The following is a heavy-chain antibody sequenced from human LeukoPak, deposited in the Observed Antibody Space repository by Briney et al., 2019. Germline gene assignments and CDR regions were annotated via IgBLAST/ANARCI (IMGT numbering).Heavy chain of an antibody. J-gene: IGHJ5*02. D-gene: IGHD3-10*01. CDR3: AKELGSAPWFDP. Sequence: TGGSLRLSCAASGFTFSSYGMHWVRQAPGKGLEWVAFIRYDGSNKYYADSVKGRFTISRDNSKNTLYLQMNSLRAEDTAVYYCAKELGSAPWFDPWGQGTLVTVSS. CDR1: GFTFSSYG. V-gene: IGHV3-30*02. CDR2: IRYDGSNK.